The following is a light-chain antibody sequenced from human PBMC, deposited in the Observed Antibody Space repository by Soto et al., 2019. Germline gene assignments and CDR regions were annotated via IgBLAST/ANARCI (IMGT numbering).Light chain of an antibody. J-gene: IGKJ3*01. V-gene: IGKV3-20*01. CDR3: QQYGSSYT. CDR1: QSVRNNY. CDR2: GTS. Sequence: EIVLTQSPGTLSLSPGESATLSCRASQSVRNNYLAWYQQQPGQAPRLLIYGTSTRDTGIPDRFSGSGSGTDFTLTISRLEPEDFAVYYCQQYGSSYTFGPGTKVEIK.